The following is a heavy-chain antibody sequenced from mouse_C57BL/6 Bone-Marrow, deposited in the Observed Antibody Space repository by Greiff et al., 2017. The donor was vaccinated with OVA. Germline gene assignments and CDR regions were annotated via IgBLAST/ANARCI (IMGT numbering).Heavy chain of an antibody. J-gene: IGHJ3*01. D-gene: IGHD2-4*01. CDR2: IHPSDSDT. V-gene: IGHV1-74*01. CDR3: AIGIYYDYDRDAY. Sequence: QVQLKQPGAELVKPGASVKVSCKASGYTFTSYWMHWVKQRPGQGLEWIGRIHPSDSDTNYNQKFKGKATLTVDKSSSTAYMQLSSLTSEDSAVYYCAIGIYYDYDRDAYWGQGTLVTVSA. CDR1: GYTFTSYW.